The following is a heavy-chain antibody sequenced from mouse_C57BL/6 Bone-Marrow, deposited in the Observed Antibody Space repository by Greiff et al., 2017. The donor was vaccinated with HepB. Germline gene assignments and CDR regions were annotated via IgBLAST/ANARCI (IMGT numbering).Heavy chain of an antibody. J-gene: IGHJ4*01. CDR1: GYTFTSYW. CDR3: ARRWLLPMDY. V-gene: IGHV1-64*01. Sequence: QVQLQQSGAELVKPGASVKLSCKASGYTFTSYWMHWVKQRPGQGLEWIGMIHPNSGSTNYNEKFKSKATLTVDKSSSTAYMQLSSLTSEDSAVYYCARRWLLPMDYWGQGTSVTVSS. D-gene: IGHD2-3*01. CDR2: IHPNSGST.